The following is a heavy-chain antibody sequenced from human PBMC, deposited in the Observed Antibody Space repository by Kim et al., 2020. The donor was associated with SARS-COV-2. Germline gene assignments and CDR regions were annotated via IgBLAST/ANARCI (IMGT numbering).Heavy chain of an antibody. D-gene: IGHD2-8*01. V-gene: IGHV3-64*02. CDR3: TRCNPVYDFDY. Sequence: GGSLRLSCAASGFTFSNYIMYWVRQAPGKGLEYVSRITTNGAATHYADSVKGRFTISRDDSKNTLDLQMGSLTVEDMAVYYCTRCNPVYDFDYWGQGTL. CDR1: GFTFSNYI. J-gene: IGHJ4*02. CDR2: ITTNGAAT.